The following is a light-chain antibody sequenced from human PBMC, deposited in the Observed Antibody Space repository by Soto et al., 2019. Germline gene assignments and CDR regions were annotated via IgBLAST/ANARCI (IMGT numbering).Light chain of an antibody. Sequence: DIPMAQSPSTLSASVGDRVTITCRASQSISSWLAWYQQKSGKDPKLLIYKASTLQNGPPSRFSGSASGTEFTLTISGLQPDEFANYCSQQYNNYSRTFGHGNKGEIQ. CDR2: KAS. CDR1: QSISSW. V-gene: IGKV1-5*03. CDR3: QQYNNYSRT. J-gene: IGKJ1*01.